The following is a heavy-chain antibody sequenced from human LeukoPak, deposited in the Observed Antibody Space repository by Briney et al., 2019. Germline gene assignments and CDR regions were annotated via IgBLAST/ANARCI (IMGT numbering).Heavy chain of an antibody. J-gene: IGHJ4*02. CDR3: ARGPGYYYDSSGYLDY. Sequence: GGSLRLSCAASGFTVSSNYMSWVRQAPGKGLEWVSVICSGGSTYYADSVKGRFTISRDNSKNTLYLQMNSLRAEDTAVYYCARGPGYYYDSSGYLDYWGQGTLVTVSS. V-gene: IGHV3-66*01. D-gene: IGHD3-22*01. CDR1: GFTVSSNY. CDR2: ICSGGST.